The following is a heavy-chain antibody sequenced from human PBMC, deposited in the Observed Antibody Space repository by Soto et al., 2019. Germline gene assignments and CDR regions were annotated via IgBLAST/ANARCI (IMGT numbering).Heavy chain of an antibody. CDR2: ISGSGGST. Sequence: PGGSLRLSCAASGFTFSSYAMSWVRQAPGKGLEWVSAISGSGGSTYYADSVKGRFTISRDNSKNTLYLQMNSLRAEDTAVYYCAKDAWTYYYDSSGYYFDYWGQGTLVTVSS. D-gene: IGHD3-22*01. V-gene: IGHV3-23*01. CDR1: GFTFSSYA. CDR3: AKDAWTYYYDSSGYYFDY. J-gene: IGHJ4*02.